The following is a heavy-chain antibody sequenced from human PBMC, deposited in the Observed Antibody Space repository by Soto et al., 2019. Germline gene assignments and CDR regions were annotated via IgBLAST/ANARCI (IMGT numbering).Heavy chain of an antibody. CDR2: IIPLFVTA. V-gene: IGHV1-69*12. Sequence: QVQLVQSGAEVKKPGSSVKVSCKASGGTFSNYAISWVRQAPGQGLEWMGGIIPLFVTANYAQKFQGRVTITADESTSTVYMELNSLRSEDTAVYYCARDSRYYFDSSGYFNFDYWGQGTLVTVSS. J-gene: IGHJ4*02. CDR3: ARDSRYYFDSSGYFNFDY. D-gene: IGHD3-22*01. CDR1: GGTFSNYA.